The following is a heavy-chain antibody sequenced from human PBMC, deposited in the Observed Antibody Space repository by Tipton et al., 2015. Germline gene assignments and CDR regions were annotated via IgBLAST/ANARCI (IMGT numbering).Heavy chain of an antibody. J-gene: IGHJ4*02. D-gene: IGHD6-19*01. CDR1: GGPVSETTYY. V-gene: IGHV4-39*01. Sequence: TLSLTCTVSGGPVSETTYYWGWIRQPPGKGLEWIGSIYYTGSTYYNPSLKSRVTISVDTSKNQFSLELTSVTAADTAVYSCATLAGYSSAWYWGQGTLVTVSS. CDR2: IYYTGST. CDR3: ATLAGYSSAWY.